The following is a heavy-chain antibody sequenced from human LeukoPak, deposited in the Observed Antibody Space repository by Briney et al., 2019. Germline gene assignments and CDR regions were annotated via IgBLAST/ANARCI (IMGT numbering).Heavy chain of an antibody. CDR1: GFTFSSYG. D-gene: IGHD2-2*01. V-gene: IGHV3-30*18. J-gene: IGHJ6*02. Sequence: QPGGSLRLSCAASGFTFSSYGMHWVRQAPGKGLEWVAVISYDGSNKYYADSVEGRFTISRDNSKNTLYLQMNSLRAEETAVYYCAKDGGYCSSTSCRAYYYYYGMDVWGQGTTVTVSS. CDR2: ISYDGSNK. CDR3: AKDGGYCSSTSCRAYYYYYGMDV.